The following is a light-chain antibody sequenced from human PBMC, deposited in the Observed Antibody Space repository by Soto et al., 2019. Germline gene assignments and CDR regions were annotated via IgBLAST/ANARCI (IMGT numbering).Light chain of an antibody. CDR2: GAS. V-gene: IGKV3-15*01. Sequence: EIVLTQSPATLSLSPGERATLSCRASQSISVYLAWYQQKLGQAPRLLIYGASTRATGIPARFSGSGSGTEFTLTISSLQSEDFAVYYCQQYNNWPRTFGQGTKVEIK. J-gene: IGKJ1*01. CDR3: QQYNNWPRT. CDR1: QSISVY.